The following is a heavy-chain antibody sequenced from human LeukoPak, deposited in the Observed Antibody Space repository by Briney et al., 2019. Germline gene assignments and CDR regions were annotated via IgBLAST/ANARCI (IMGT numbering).Heavy chain of an antibody. V-gene: IGHV1-46*01. CDR2: INPSGGST. D-gene: IGHD5-18*01. CDR3: ARDLFDVDTAMAAVHDFDY. Sequence: GASVKVSCKASGYTFTAYYMAWARQAPGQGLEWMGIINPSGGSTSYAQKFQGRVTMTRDTSTSTVYMELSSLRSEDTAVYYCARDLFDVDTAMAAVHDFDYWGQGTLVTVSS. J-gene: IGHJ4*02. CDR1: GYTFTAYY.